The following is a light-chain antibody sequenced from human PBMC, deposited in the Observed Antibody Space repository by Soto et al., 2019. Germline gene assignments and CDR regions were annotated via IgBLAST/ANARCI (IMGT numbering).Light chain of an antibody. CDR2: EVS. CDR1: SRYFGSYNF. Sequence: QSAPTPPAPLAGAPGPAITILRTKNSRYFGSYNFVSWYQQHPGEVPKVMIYEVSKRPSGVSDRFSGSKSGNTASLTISGLQAEDEADYYCCADAGRSTYVFGTGTKVTVL. CDR3: CADAGRSTYV. V-gene: IGLV2-23*02. J-gene: IGLJ1*01.